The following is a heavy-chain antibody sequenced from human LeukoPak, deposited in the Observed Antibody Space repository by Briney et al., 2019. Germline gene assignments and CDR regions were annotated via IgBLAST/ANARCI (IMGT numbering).Heavy chain of an antibody. V-gene: IGHV4-4*02. J-gene: IGHJ4*02. D-gene: IGHD3-22*01. Sequence: PSETLSLTCAVSGDSISSNFWWTWVRQPPGKGLEWIGEIHHSGSTNYSPSIKSRVTVSVDNSRNDFSLSLTSVSAADTAVYYCARGIPGYFGTSGYYYEYWGQGTLVTVSS. CDR1: GDSISSNFW. CDR2: IHHSGST. CDR3: ARGIPGYFGTSGYYYEY.